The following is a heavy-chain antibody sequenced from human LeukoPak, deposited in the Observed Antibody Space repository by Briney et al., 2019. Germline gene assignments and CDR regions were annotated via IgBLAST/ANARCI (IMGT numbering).Heavy chain of an antibody. J-gene: IGHJ4*02. CDR3: ARAIQLWFPTTDY. V-gene: IGHV3-23*01. CDR1: GFTFSSYA. CDR2: ISDSGGST. Sequence: AGGSLRLSCAASGFTFSSYAMSWVRQAPGKGLEWVSAISDSGGSTYYADSVKGRFTISRDNSKNTLDLQMNILRAEDSAVYYCARAIQLWFPTTDYWGQGTLVTVSS. D-gene: IGHD5-18*01.